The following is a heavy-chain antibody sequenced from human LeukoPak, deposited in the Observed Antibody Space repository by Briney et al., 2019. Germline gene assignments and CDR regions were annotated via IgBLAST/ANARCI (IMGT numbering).Heavy chain of an antibody. D-gene: IGHD6-6*01. Sequence: PSETLSLTCTVSGGSISSGGYYWSWIRQHPGKGLEWIGYIYYSGSTYYNPSLKSRVTISVDTSKNQFSLKLSSVTAADTAVYYCASGSIAAPSRYYYYYYGMDVWGQGTTVTVSS. J-gene: IGHJ6*02. CDR3: ASGSIAAPSRYYYYYYGMDV. CDR2: IYYSGST. CDR1: GGSISSGGYY. V-gene: IGHV4-31*03.